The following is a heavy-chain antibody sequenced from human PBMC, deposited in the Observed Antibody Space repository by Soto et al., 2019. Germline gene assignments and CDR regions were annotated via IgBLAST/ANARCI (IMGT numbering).Heavy chain of an antibody. Sequence: QVQLVESGGGVVQPGRSLRLSCAASGFTFSSYGMHWVRQAPGKGLEWVAVISYDGSNKYYADSVKGRFTISRDNSKNTLYLQMNSLRAEDTAVYYCAKDVAEAATSGGYWGQGTLVTVSS. CDR1: GFTFSSYG. CDR2: ISYDGSNK. CDR3: AKDVAEAATSGGY. J-gene: IGHJ4*02. V-gene: IGHV3-30*18. D-gene: IGHD6-13*01.